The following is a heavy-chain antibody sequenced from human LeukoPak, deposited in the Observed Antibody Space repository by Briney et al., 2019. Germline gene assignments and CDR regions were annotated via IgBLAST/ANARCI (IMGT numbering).Heavy chain of an antibody. D-gene: IGHD2-2*01. CDR3: AGAAPTEYYFDY. V-gene: IGHV4-59*01. CDR1: GGSINSFS. CDR2: IYSSGST. J-gene: IGHJ4*02. Sequence: PSETLSLTCAVSGGSINSFSWSWVRQPPGKGLEWIGYIYSSGSTNYNPSLKSRVTISVDTSKNQFSLKLTSVTAADTAVYYCAGAAPTEYYFDYWGQGILVTVSS.